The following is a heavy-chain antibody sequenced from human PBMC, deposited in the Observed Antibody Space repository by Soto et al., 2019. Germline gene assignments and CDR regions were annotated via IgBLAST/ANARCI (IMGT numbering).Heavy chain of an antibody. V-gene: IGHV3-23*01. D-gene: IGHD3-16*01. CDR3: AKDRRAGGNSAFYFDF. CDR2: ISATGGGT. CDR1: GFKFSNYA. J-gene: IGHJ4*02. Sequence: PGGSLRLSCAASGFKFSNYAMSWVRQAPGKGMEWVSLISATGGGTYYADSVKCRFTISRDNSHNTLYLQVHSLTAEDTAVYYCAKDRRAGGNSAFYFDFWGKGAQVTVCS.